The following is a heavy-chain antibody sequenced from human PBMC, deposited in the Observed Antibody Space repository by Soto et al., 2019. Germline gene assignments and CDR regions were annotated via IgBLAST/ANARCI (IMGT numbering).Heavy chain of an antibody. CDR2: ISGSGDST. CDR1: GFVFSSYA. CDR3: AKGLLFGSGPHDAFDV. V-gene: IGHV3-23*01. D-gene: IGHD6-19*01. J-gene: IGHJ3*01. Sequence: EVQVLESGGGLVQPGGSLRLSCVSSGFVFSSYAMSWVRQDPGMGLEWVSVISGSGDSTYYADSGKGRFTITRDNSKKMLSLQINSLRAEDTAVFYCAKGLLFGSGPHDAFDVWGPGTMVTDSS.